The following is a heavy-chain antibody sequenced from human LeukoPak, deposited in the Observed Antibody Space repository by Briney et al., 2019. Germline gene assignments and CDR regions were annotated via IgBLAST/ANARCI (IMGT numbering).Heavy chain of an antibody. J-gene: IGHJ4*02. CDR1: GGSISSYY. Sequence: SETLSLTCTVSGGSISSYYWSWIRQPPGKGLEWIGEINHSGSTNYNPSLKSRVTISVDTSKNQFSLKLSSVTAADTAVYYCARGTAVAGSFDYWGQGTLVTVSS. CDR3: ARGTAVAGSFDY. V-gene: IGHV4-34*01. CDR2: INHSGST. D-gene: IGHD6-19*01.